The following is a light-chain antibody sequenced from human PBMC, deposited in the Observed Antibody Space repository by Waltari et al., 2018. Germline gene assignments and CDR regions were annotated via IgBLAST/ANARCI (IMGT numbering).Light chain of an antibody. J-gene: IGLJ3*02. CDR2: DVT. CDR3: CSYAGSGTWV. V-gene: IGLV2-23*02. Sequence: QSALTQPASVSGSPGQSITISCTGTSSDVGRYNLVSWYQQHPGKAPKLMIYDVTKRPSGVSNRFSGSKSGNTASLTISGLQAEDEADYYCCSYAGSGTWVFGGGTKLTVL. CDR1: SSDVGRYNL.